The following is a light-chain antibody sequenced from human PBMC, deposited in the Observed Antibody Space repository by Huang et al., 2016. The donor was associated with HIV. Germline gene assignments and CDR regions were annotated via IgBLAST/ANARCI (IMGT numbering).Light chain of an antibody. J-gene: IGKJ3*01. Sequence: EIVMTQSPATLSVSPGDRATLSCRASQSVSSNLAWYQQKPGQAPRLLIYGASTRATGIPAMFSGSGSGTEFTLTISSLQSEDFAVYYCQQYNNWPPATFGPGTKVDIK. CDR1: QSVSSN. CDR2: GAS. V-gene: IGKV3-15*01. CDR3: QQYNNWPPAT.